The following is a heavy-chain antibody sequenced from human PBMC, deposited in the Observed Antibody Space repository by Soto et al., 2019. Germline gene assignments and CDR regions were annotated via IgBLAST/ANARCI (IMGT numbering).Heavy chain of an antibody. V-gene: IGHV1-46*01. CDR3: ARVIAAAGGAFDI. CDR1: GYTFTSYY. CDR2: INPSGGST. D-gene: IGHD6-13*01. Sequence: ASVKVSCKASGYTFTSYYMHWARQAPGQGLEWMGIINPSGGSTSYAQKFQGRVTMTRDTSTSTVYMELSSLRSEDTAVYYCARVIAAAGGAFDIWGQGTMVTVSS. J-gene: IGHJ3*02.